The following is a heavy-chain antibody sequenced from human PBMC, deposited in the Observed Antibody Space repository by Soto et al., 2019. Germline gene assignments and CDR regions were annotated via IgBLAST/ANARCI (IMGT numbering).Heavy chain of an antibody. CDR1: GFSFSDSY. D-gene: IGHD3-16*01. CDR2: IIGSSGYT. V-gene: IGHV3-11*06. Sequence: PVGSLILSCAASGFSFSDSYMSWVRPAPGKGLEWVAYIIGSSGYTGYADSVKGRFTISRDNAKNSLYLKMNSRRVEETAVYYCARDGGGYGPPDVWGQGTTVTVSS. J-gene: IGHJ6*02. CDR3: ARDGGGYGPPDV.